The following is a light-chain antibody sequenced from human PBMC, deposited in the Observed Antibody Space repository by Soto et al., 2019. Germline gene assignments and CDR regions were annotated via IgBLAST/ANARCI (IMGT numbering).Light chain of an antibody. Sequence: EIVMTQSPATLSVSPGERATISCRASQSFSSNLAWYQQKPGQAPRLLIYGASTRATGIPARFSGSGSGTEFTLTISSLQSEDFAVYYCQQYNNWPPLTFGGGTKV. CDR1: QSFSSN. CDR3: QQYNNWPPLT. J-gene: IGKJ4*01. V-gene: IGKV3-15*01. CDR2: GAS.